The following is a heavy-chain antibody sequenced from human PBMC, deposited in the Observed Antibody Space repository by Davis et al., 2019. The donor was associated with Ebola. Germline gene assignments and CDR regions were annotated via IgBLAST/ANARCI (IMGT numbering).Heavy chain of an antibody. J-gene: IGHJ3*02. D-gene: IGHD3-22*01. CDR1: GFTFSSYA. CDR3: ARGYDSSGYPYAFDI. Sequence: ESLKISCAASGFTFSSYAMSWVRQAPGKGLEWIGEINHSGSTNYNPSLKSRVTISVDTSKNQFSLKLSSVTAADTAVYYCARGYDSSGYPYAFDIWGQGTMVTVPS. CDR2: INHSGST. V-gene: IGHV4-34*01.